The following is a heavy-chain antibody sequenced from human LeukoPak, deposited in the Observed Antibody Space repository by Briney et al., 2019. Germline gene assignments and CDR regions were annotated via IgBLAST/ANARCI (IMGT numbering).Heavy chain of an antibody. CDR3: ANGEVYYYDSSGYYSGNY. Sequence: GGSLRLSCAASGFTFSSYGMHWVRQAPGKGLEWVAFIRNDGSNKYYADSVKGRFTISRDNSKNTLYLQMNSLRAEDTAVYYRANGEVYYYDSSGYYSGNYWGQGTLVTVSS. CDR2: IRNDGSNK. J-gene: IGHJ4*02. CDR1: GFTFSSYG. V-gene: IGHV3-30*02. D-gene: IGHD3-22*01.